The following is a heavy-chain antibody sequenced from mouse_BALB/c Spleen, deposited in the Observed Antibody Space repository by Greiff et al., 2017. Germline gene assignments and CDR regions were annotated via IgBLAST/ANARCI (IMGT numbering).Heavy chain of an antibody. J-gene: IGHJ3*01. CDR2: IDPENGNN. D-gene: IGHD2-4*01. Sequence: EVQLQQSGAELVRPGALVKLSCKASGFNINDYYVHWVKQRPEQGLEWIGWIDPENGNNIYDPKFQGKASITADTSSNRAYLLLSSLTSEDTTVYYCATCEGDYAWFAYWGQGTLVTVSA. CDR3: ATCEGDYAWFAY. CDR1: GFNINDYY. V-gene: IGHV14-1*02.